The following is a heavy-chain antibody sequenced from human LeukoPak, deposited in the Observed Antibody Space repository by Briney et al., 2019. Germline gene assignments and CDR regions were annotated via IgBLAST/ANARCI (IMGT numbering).Heavy chain of an antibody. V-gene: IGHV4-4*02. Sequence: SETLSLTCAISSGSIGSSHWWSWVRQSPGKGLEWIGEIYHSGSTSYNPSLKSRVTISVDTSKNQFSLKLSSVTAADTAVYYCARGLSGITIFGAKGYYYYMDVWGKGTTVTVSS. CDR1: SGSIGSSHW. CDR3: ARGLSGITIFGAKGYYYYMDV. CDR2: IYHSGST. J-gene: IGHJ6*03. D-gene: IGHD3-3*01.